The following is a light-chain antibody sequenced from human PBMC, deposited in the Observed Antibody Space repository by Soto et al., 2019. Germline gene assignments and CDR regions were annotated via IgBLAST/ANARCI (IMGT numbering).Light chain of an antibody. CDR2: GAS. Sequence: EIVLTQSPGTLSLSPGERATLSCRASQSVNSDYLVWFQQKPGQAPRLLIYGASTRATGIPARFSGSGSGTEFTLTISSLQSEDFAVYYCQQYNNWPRTFGQGTKVDIK. V-gene: IGKV3-15*01. CDR3: QQYNNWPRT. CDR1: QSVNSD. J-gene: IGKJ1*01.